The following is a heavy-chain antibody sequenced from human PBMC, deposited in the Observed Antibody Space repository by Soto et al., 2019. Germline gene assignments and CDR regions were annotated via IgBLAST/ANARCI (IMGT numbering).Heavy chain of an antibody. Sequence: GGSLRLSCAASGFTFADYFMCCCGQTPGGGLEWVSYISSSGSAIYYADSVKGRVTISTDNAQNPLSLQMNSLRAADTAVYYCASDHSVSPRLYGIDLWGPGTTVTVSS. CDR2: ISSSGSAI. V-gene: IGHV3-11*01. J-gene: IGHJ6*02. CDR3: ASDHSVSPRLYGIDL. CDR1: GFTFADYF.